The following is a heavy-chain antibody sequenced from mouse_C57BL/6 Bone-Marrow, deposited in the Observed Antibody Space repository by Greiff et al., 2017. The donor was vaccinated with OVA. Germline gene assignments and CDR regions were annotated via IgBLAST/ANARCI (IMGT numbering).Heavy chain of an antibody. CDR3: ARSSITTEAMDY. J-gene: IGHJ4*01. Sequence: VQLQQSGASVKISCTASGYAFSSYWMNWVKQRPGKGLEWIGQIYPGDGDTNYNGKFKGKATLTADKSSSTAYMQLSSLTSEDSAVYFCARSSITTEAMDYWGQGTSVTVSS. D-gene: IGHD1-1*01. V-gene: IGHV1-80*01. CDR2: IYPGDGDT. CDR1: GYAFSSYW.